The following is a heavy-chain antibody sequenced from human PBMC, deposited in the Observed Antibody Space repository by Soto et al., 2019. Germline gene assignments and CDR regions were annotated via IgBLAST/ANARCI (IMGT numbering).Heavy chain of an antibody. J-gene: IGHJ4*02. Sequence: ASVKVSCKASGYTFTSYGISWVRQAPGQGLEWMGWISAYNGNTNYAQKLQGRVTMTTDTSTSTAYMELRSLRSDDTAVYYCAGGGLGGVITLDFGYWGKGPLVTAAS. CDR1: GYTFTSYG. CDR3: AGGGLGGVITLDFGY. CDR2: ISAYNGNT. D-gene: IGHD3-22*01. V-gene: IGHV1-18*01.